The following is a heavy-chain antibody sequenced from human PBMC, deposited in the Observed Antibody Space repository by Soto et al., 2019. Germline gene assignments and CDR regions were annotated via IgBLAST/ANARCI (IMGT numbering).Heavy chain of an antibody. CDR1: GGTFVRHV. CDR3: AAPACAATWCSPSHNLDH. CDR2: INPLSGIP. J-gene: IGHJ4*02. D-gene: IGHD2-2*01. V-gene: IGHV1-69*09. Sequence: QVQLVQSGAEVKKPESSVKGSCKTSGGTFVRHVISWVRQAPGQGPEWMGKINPLSGIPNYAQKFQDRVTFTADTDSSTAYMELSSLRSDDTDLYYCAAPACAATWCSPSHNLDHWGQGTLVTVSS.